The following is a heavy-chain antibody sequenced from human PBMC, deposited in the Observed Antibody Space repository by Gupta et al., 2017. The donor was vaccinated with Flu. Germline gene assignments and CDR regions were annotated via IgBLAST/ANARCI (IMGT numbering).Heavy chain of an antibody. V-gene: IGHV4-34*01. CDR2: IRHSGST. CDR1: GGSFSGYY. J-gene: IGHJ5*02. D-gene: IGHD2-2*02. CDR3: AGYQLLYRFDP. Sequence: QVQLQQWGAGLLKPSATLSLTCAVDGGSFSGYYWSWIRQPPGKGLEWIGEIRHSGSTNYNPSLKSRVTISADPSKRQFSLTLSSVTAADTAVYYCAGYQLLYRFDPWGQGTLVTVSS.